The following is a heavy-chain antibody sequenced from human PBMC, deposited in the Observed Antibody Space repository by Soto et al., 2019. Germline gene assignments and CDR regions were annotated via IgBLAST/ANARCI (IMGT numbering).Heavy chain of an antibody. CDR2: ISAYNGNT. CDR3: AASPHSLVVVAAGMAPDWFDP. Sequence: AASVKVSCKASGYTFTSYGISWVRQAPGQGLEWMGWISAYNGNTNYAQKLQGRVTMTTDTSTSTAYMELRSLRSEDTAVYYCAASPHSLVVVAAGMAPDWFDPWGQGTLVTVSS. J-gene: IGHJ5*02. V-gene: IGHV1-18*01. D-gene: IGHD2-15*01. CDR1: GYTFTSYG.